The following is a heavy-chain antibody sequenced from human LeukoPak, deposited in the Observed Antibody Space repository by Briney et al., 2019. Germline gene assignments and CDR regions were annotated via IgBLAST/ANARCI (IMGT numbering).Heavy chain of an antibody. CDR1: GFTFSSYE. Sequence: RGSLRLSCAASGFTFSSYEMNWVRQAPGKGLEWVSYISSSGSTIYYADSVKGRFTISRDNAKNSLYLQMNSLRAEDTAVYYCARDSSGWYRASDFDYWGQGTLVTVSS. J-gene: IGHJ4*02. CDR2: ISSSGSTI. V-gene: IGHV3-48*03. CDR3: ARDSSGWYRASDFDY. D-gene: IGHD6-19*01.